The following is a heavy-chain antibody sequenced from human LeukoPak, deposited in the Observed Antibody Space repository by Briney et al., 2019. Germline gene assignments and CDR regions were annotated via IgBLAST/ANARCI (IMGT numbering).Heavy chain of an antibody. D-gene: IGHD6-19*01. J-gene: IGHJ4*02. CDR1: GFTFSSYA. V-gene: IGHV3-23*01. CDR2: ISGSGGST. Sequence: PGGSLRLSCAASGFTFSSYAMSWVRQAPGKGLEWVSAISGSGGSTYYADSVKGRFTISRDNSKNTLYLQMNSLRAEDTAVHYCADSSGWITTFDYWGQGTLVTVSS. CDR3: ADSSGWITTFDY.